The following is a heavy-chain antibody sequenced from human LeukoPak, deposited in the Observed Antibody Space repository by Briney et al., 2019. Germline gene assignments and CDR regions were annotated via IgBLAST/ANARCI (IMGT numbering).Heavy chain of an antibody. CDR3: ARSAAADANPFDY. CDR2: IIPIFGTA. Sequence: SVKVSCKASGGTFSSYAISWVRQAPGQGLEWMGGIIPIFGTANYAQKFQGRVTITADESTGTAYMELSSLRSEDTAVYYCARSAAADANPFDYWGQGTLVTVSS. CDR1: GGTFSSYA. D-gene: IGHD6-13*01. J-gene: IGHJ4*02. V-gene: IGHV1-69*13.